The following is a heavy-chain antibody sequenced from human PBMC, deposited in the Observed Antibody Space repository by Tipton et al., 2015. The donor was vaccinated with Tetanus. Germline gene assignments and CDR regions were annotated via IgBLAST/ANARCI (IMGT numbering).Heavy chain of an antibody. CDR1: GYIFNNYW. J-gene: IGHJ4*02. D-gene: IGHD2-8*01. V-gene: IGHV5-51*01. CDR3: ARAHCTDGACNFDF. CDR2: IYPGDSDT. Sequence: VQLVQSGGEVKKPGESLKISCKGSGYIFNNYWIGWVRQKPGKGLEWMGFIYPGDSDTRYSPSFQGQVTISVDKSINTAYLQWSSLKASDTSMFYCARAHCTDGACNFDFWGQGALVTVAS.